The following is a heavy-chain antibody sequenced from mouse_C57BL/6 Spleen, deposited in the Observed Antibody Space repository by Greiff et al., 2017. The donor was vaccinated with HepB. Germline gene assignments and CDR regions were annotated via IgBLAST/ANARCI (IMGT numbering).Heavy chain of an antibody. Sequence: QVQLQQSGAELVRPGASVKLSCKASGYTFTDYYINWVKQRPGQGLEWIARIYPGSGNTYYNEKFKGKATLTAEKSSSTAYMQLSSLTSEDSAVYFCAGGDGYPFDYWGQGTTLTVSS. CDR3: AGGDGYPFDY. J-gene: IGHJ2*01. CDR2: IYPGSGNT. CDR1: GYTFTDYY. D-gene: IGHD2-3*01. V-gene: IGHV1-76*01.